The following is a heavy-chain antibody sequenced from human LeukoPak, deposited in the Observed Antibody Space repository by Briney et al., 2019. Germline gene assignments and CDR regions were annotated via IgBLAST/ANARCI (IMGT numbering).Heavy chain of an antibody. CDR1: GFTFSHYW. D-gene: IGHD3-22*01. CDR2: TNTDGSST. V-gene: IGHV3-74*01. CDR3: VPTDSSGLD. J-gene: IGHJ4*02. Sequence: GGSLRLSCEASGFTFSHYWMHWDRQAPGKGLVWVSRTNTDGSSTSYVDSVKGRFTISRDNAKNTMYLQMNSLRAEDTAMYYCVPTDSSGLDWGQGTLVTVSS.